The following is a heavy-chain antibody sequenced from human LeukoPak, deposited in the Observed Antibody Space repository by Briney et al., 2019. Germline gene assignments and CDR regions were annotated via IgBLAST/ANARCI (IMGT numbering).Heavy chain of an antibody. J-gene: IGHJ4*02. CDR2: IYSGTI. Sequence: GGSLRLSCTVSGFTVSSNSMSWVRQAPGKGLEWVSFIYSGTIHYSDSVKGRFTISRDNSKNTLYLQMNSLRAEDTAVYYCARDGGSGWYYFDYWGQGTLVTVSS. V-gene: IGHV3-66*03. CDR3: ARDGGSGWYYFDY. CDR1: GFTVSSNS. D-gene: IGHD6-19*01.